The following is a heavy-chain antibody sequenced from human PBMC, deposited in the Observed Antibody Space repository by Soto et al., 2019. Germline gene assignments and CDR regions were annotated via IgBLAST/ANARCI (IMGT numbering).Heavy chain of an antibody. J-gene: IGHJ5*02. CDR1: GGSFSGYY. Sequence: PSETLSLTCAVYGGSFSGYYWSWIRQPPGKGLEWIGEINHSGSTNYNPSLKSRVTISVDTSKNQFSLKLSSVTAADTAAYYCASLTIFGVVTDNWFDPWGQGTLVTVSS. CDR2: INHSGST. CDR3: ASLTIFGVVTDNWFDP. D-gene: IGHD3-3*01. V-gene: IGHV4-34*01.